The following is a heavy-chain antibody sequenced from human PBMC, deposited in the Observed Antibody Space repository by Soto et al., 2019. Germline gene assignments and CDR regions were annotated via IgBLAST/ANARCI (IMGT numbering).Heavy chain of an antibody. J-gene: IGHJ4*02. CDR2: IYHSGST. Sequence: SETLSLTCAVCGACISSGNHSGTWIRQPPGKGLEWIGYIYHSGSTYYNPSLKRRVTISVDRSKNQFSLNLNSVTAADTAVYYCARGGYSGYDLTFDHWGQGTLVTVSS. V-gene: IGHV4-30-2*01. CDR1: GACISSGNHS. CDR3: ARGGYSGYDLTFDH. D-gene: IGHD5-12*01.